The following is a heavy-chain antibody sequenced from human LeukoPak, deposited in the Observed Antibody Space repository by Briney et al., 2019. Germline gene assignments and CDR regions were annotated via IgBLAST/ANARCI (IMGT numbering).Heavy chain of an antibody. CDR3: ARDRGGYYYGSGSYWVDY. J-gene: IGHJ4*02. V-gene: IGHV3-21*01. D-gene: IGHD3-10*01. CDR1: GFTFSSYS. CDR2: ISSSSSYI. Sequence: KPGGSLRLSCAASGFTFSSYSMNWVRQAPGKGLEWVSSISSSSSYIYYADSVKGRFTISRDNAKNSLYLQMNSLRAEDTAVYYCARDRGGYYYGSGSYWVDYWGQGTLVTVSS.